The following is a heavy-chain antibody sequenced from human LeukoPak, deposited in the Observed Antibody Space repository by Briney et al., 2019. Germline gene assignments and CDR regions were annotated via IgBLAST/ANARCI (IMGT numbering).Heavy chain of an antibody. CDR1: GFTFSNYA. Sequence: PGGSLRLSCVASGFTFSNYAMSWVRQAPGKGLEWVSSVGADGVTIFYADSVKGRFTISRDNAKNSLYLQMNSLRAEDTAVYYCARDKTYYTPAGNWGQGTLVTVSS. CDR2: VGADGVTI. J-gene: IGHJ4*02. D-gene: IGHD3-3*01. CDR3: ARDKTYYTPAGN. V-gene: IGHV3-21*01.